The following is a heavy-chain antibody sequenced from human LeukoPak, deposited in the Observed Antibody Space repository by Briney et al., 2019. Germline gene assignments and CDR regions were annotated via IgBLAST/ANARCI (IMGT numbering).Heavy chain of an antibody. CDR3: AGHPNAAQGYCSSTSCQRVNNWFDP. V-gene: IGHV4-39*01. CDR2: IYYSGRT. J-gene: IGHJ5*02. CDR1: GGSFSSSSYY. Sequence: PSETLSLTCTVSGGSFSSSSYYWGWIRQPPGKGLEWIGSIYYSGRTYYNPSLKSRVTISVDTSKNQFSLKLSSVTAADTAVYYCAGHPNAAQGYCSSTSCQRVNNWFDPWGQGTLVTVSS. D-gene: IGHD2-2*01.